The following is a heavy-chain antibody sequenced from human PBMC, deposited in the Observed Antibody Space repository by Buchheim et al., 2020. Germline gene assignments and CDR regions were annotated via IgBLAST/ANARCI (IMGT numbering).Heavy chain of an antibody. Sequence: EIQLVESGGGLVQPGGSLRLSCSASGLDFSSYAMNWVRQAPGKGLEWVSAISVSGMNIYYADSVKGRFTISRDNSKNTLYLQRSSLRVEDTAVYHCAKDLSSSSGQGFDYGGQGTL. D-gene: IGHD6-6*01. CDR3: AKDLSSSSGQGFDY. CDR1: GLDFSSYA. J-gene: IGHJ4*02. V-gene: IGHV3-23*04. CDR2: ISVSGMNI.